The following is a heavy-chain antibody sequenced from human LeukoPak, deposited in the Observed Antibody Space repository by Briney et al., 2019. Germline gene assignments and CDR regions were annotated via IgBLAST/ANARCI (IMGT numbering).Heavy chain of an antibody. CDR3: AGADGYFRDYYYYMDV. V-gene: IGHV3-48*01. CDR1: GFIFSTYT. D-gene: IGHD3-22*01. J-gene: IGHJ6*03. Sequence: GGSLRLSCAASGFIFSTYTMNWVRQAPGKGLEWVSYISSSSNTIYYADSVKGRFTISRDNAKNSLYLQMNSLRAEDTAVYYCAGADGYFRDYYYYMDVWGKGTTVTISS. CDR2: ISSSSNTI.